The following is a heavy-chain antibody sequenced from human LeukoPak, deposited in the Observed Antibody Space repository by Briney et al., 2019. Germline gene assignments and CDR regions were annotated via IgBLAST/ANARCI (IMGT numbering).Heavy chain of an antibody. Sequence: PGGSLRLSCAASGFIFSSYSMSWVRQPPGKGLEWVSYISTSSTTIYYADSVKGRFTISRDNAKNSLYLQMNSLRAEDTAVYYCARSWFGEPYYFDYWGQGTLVTVSS. D-gene: IGHD3-10*01. CDR2: ISTSSTTI. J-gene: IGHJ4*02. CDR1: GFIFSSYS. V-gene: IGHV3-48*01. CDR3: ARSWFGEPYYFDY.